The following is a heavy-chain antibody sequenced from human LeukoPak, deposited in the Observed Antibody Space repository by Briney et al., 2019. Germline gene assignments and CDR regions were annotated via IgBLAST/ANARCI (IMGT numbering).Heavy chain of an antibody. CDR2: INHSGST. V-gene: IGHV4-4*02. CDR1: SGSISSSNW. CDR3: ATRNSGSYSI. Sequence: SETLSLTCAVSSGSISSSNWWSWVRQPPGKGLEWIGEINHSGSTNYNPSLKSRVTISVDTSKNQFSLNLSSVTAADTAVYYCATRNSGSYSIWGQGTMVTVSS. J-gene: IGHJ3*02. D-gene: IGHD1-26*01.